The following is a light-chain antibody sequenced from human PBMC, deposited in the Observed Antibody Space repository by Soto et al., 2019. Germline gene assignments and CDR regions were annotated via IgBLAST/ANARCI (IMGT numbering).Light chain of an antibody. CDR1: QPISNY. CDR3: QKYNVALFS. J-gene: IGKJ3*01. V-gene: IGKV1-27*01. Sequence: DIQMTQSPSSLSAFVGDRVTITRRASQPISNYLAWYQQRPGKVPILLISTASTLQVGVPSRFSGSGPGTEFTLSISGLQPEDVATYYCQKYNVALFSFGPGTKVDIK. CDR2: TAS.